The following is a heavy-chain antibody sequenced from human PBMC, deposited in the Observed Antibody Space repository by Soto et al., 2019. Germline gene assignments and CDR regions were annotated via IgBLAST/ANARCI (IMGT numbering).Heavy chain of an antibody. J-gene: IGHJ4*02. D-gene: IGHD4-17*01. Sequence: PGGSLRLSCAASGFTFSSYGMHWVRQAPGKGLEWVAVIWYDGSNKYYADSVKGRFTISRDNSKNTLYLQMNSLRAEDTAVYYCARDDFGDYSFDYWGQGTLVNVSS. CDR3: ARDDFGDYSFDY. CDR2: IWYDGSNK. CDR1: GFTFSSYG. V-gene: IGHV3-33*01.